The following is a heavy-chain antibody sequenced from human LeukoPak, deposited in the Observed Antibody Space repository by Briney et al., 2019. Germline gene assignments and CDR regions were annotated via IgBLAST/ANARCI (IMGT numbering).Heavy chain of an antibody. CDR1: GYSFTSYW. V-gene: IGHV5-51*01. D-gene: IGHD3-3*01. CDR3: ARAPYYDFWSGHHFDY. J-gene: IGHJ4*02. Sequence: GESLKISCKGSGYSFTSYWIGWVRQMPGKGLEWMEIIYPGESDTRYSPSFQGQVTISADKSISTAYLQWSSLKASDTAMYYCARAPYYDFWSGHHFDYWGQGTLVTVSS. CDR2: IYPGESDT.